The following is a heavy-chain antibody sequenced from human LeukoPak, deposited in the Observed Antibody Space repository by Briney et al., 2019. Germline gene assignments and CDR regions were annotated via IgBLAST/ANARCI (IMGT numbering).Heavy chain of an antibody. J-gene: IGHJ6*03. V-gene: IGHV1-46*01. CDR2: INPSGGST. Sequence: ASVKVSCKASGYTFTSYYMHWVRQAPGQGLEWMGIINPSGGSTSYAQKFQGRVTMTRDMSMSTVYMELSSLRSEDTAVYYCARARGSSGWYPLYYYYYYMDVWGKGTTVTVSS. D-gene: IGHD6-19*01. CDR1: GYTFTSYY. CDR3: ARARGSSGWYPLYYYYYYMDV.